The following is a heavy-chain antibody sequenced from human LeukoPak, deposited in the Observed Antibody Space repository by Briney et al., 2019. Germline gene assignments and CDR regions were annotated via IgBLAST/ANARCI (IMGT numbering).Heavy chain of an antibody. CDR3: ARGLRRWPFDY. Sequence: PSETLSLTCAVYGGSFSGYYWSWIRQPPGKGLEWIGEINHSGSTNYNPSLKSRVTISVDTSKNQFSLKLSSVTAADTAVYYCARGLRRWPFDYWGQGTLVTVSS. V-gene: IGHV4-34*01. D-gene: IGHD2-15*01. CDR1: GGSFSGYY. CDR2: INHSGST. J-gene: IGHJ4*02.